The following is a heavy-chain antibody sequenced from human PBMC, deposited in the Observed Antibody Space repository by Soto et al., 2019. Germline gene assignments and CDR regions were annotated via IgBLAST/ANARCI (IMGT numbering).Heavy chain of an antibody. CDR1: GFTFSSYG. CDR2: IWYDGSNK. Sequence: GGSLRLSCAASGFTFSSYGMHWVRQAPGKGLEWVAVIWYDGSNKYYADSVKGRFTISRDNSKNTLYLQMNSLRAEDTAVYYCAREVYSGYGFDYWGQGTLVTVSS. CDR3: AREVYSGYGFDY. V-gene: IGHV3-33*01. J-gene: IGHJ4*02. D-gene: IGHD5-12*01.